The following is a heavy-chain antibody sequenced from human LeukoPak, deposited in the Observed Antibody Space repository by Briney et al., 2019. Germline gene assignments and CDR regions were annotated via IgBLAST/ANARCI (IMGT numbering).Heavy chain of an antibody. D-gene: IGHD3-10*01. Sequence: GGSLRLSXAASGFTFSSYGMHWVRQAPGKGLEWVAFIRYDGSNKYYADSVKGRFTISRDNSKNTLYLQMNSLRAEDTAVYYCAKDPDYYGSGSGDYWGQGTLVTVSS. V-gene: IGHV3-30*02. CDR3: AKDPDYYGSGSGDY. CDR1: GFTFSSYG. J-gene: IGHJ4*02. CDR2: IRYDGSNK.